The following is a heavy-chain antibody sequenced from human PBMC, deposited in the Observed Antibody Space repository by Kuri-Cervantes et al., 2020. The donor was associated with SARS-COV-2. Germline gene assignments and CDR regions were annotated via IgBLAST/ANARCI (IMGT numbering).Heavy chain of an antibody. CDR2: IIPIFGKT. V-gene: IGHV1-69*06. D-gene: IGHD2/OR15-2a*01. CDR3: AREQGDATFFDY. Sequence: SVKVSCKASGGTFSSYGISWVRQAPGQGLEWMGWIIPIFGKTNHAQKFQGRVTITADKSTSTAYMELSSLRSENTAVYYCAREQGDATFFDYWGQGTMVTVSS. J-gene: IGHJ4*02. CDR1: GGTFSSYG.